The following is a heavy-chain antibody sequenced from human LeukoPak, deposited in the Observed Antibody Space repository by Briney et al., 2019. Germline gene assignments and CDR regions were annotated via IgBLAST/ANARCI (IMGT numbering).Heavy chain of an antibody. Sequence: GGSLRLSCAASGFTFSSYAMHWVRQAPGKGLEWVAVISYDGSNKYYADSVKGRFTISRDNSKNTLYLQMNSLRAEDTAAYYCARDLGVAAASYWGQGTLVTVSS. V-gene: IGHV3-30*04. CDR3: ARDLGVAAASY. D-gene: IGHD6-13*01. J-gene: IGHJ4*02. CDR2: ISYDGSNK. CDR1: GFTFSSYA.